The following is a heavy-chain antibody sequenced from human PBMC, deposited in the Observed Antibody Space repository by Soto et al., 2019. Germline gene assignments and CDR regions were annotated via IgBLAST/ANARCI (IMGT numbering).Heavy chain of an antibody. V-gene: IGHV3-30-3*01. D-gene: IGHD3-3*01. CDR3: ARVTPTYYDFWSGYIGGWSPRRDYYGMDV. CDR2: ISYDGSNT. J-gene: IGHJ6*02. CDR1: GFTFSSYA. Sequence: GGSLRLSCAASGFTFSSYAMHWVRQAPGKGLEWVAVISYDGSNTYYADSVKGRFTISRDNSKNTLYLQMNSLRAEDTAVYYCARVTPTYYDFWSGYIGGWSPRRDYYGMDVWGQGTTVTVSS.